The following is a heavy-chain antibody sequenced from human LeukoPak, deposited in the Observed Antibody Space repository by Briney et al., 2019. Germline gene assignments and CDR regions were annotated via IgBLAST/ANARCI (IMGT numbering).Heavy chain of an antibody. Sequence: GGPLRLSCAASGFTFSSYAMHWVRQAPGKGLEWVTIISYDGSNKYYADSVKGRFTISRDNSKNTLYLQLDSLRPEDTAVYYCAKSRLVAVVAAYMDVWGKGTTVTVSS. V-gene: IGHV3-30*18. CDR3: AKSRLVAVVAAYMDV. J-gene: IGHJ6*04. CDR1: GFTFSSYA. CDR2: ISYDGSNK. D-gene: IGHD2-15*01.